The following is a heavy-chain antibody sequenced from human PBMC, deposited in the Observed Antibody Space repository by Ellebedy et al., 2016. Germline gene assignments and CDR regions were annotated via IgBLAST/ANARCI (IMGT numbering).Heavy chain of an antibody. V-gene: IGHV5-51*01. CDR2: INPVDSAS. D-gene: IGHD2-15*01. CDR3: ARTYCSGVECDNYGFDY. CDR1: RYSFSNYW. J-gene: IGHJ4*02. Sequence: GGSLRLSCKDSRYSFSNYWIGWVRQMPGKGLEWMGIINPVDSASRYSPSFQGQVTISVDKSLSTAYLQWSGLKASDTAMYYCARTYCSGVECDNYGFDYWGQGTLVTVSS.